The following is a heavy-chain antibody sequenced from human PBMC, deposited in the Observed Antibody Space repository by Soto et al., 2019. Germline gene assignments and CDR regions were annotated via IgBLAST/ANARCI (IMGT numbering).Heavy chain of an antibody. CDR2: ISYDGSNK. CDR3: AREGLVPAATPWFDY. D-gene: IGHD2-2*02. V-gene: IGHV3-30-3*01. Sequence: QVQLVESGGGVVQPGRSLRLSCAASGFTFSSYAMHWVRQAPVKGLEWVAVISYDGSNKYYADSVKGRFTISRDNSKNTLYLQMNSLRAEDTAVYYCAREGLVPAATPWFDYWGQGTLVTVSS. J-gene: IGHJ4*02. CDR1: GFTFSSYA.